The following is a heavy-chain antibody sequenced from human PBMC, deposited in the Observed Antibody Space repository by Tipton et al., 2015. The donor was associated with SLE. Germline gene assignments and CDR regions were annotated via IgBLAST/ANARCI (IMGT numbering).Heavy chain of an antibody. CDR2: IWYDGSNK. Sequence: SLRLSCAGSGFTVSGNYMSWVRQAPGKGLEWVAVIWYDGSNKYYADSVKGRFTISRDNSKNTLYLQMNSLRAEDTAVYYCAARILPERWAFDIWGQGTMVTVSS. J-gene: IGHJ3*02. D-gene: IGHD2-15*01. CDR3: AARILPERWAFDI. CDR1: GFTVSGNY. V-gene: IGHV3-33*08.